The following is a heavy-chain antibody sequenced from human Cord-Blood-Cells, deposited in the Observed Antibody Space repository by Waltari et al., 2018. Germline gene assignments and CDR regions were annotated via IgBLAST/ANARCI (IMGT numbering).Heavy chain of an antibody. CDR1: GGSVSSGSYY. V-gene: IGHV4-61*01. J-gene: IGHJ4*02. CDR2: IYYSGTT. Sequence: QVQLQESGPGLVKPSETLSLTCTVSGGSVSSGSYYWSWIRQPPGKGLEWIGYIYYSGTTHYNPPLKSRVTISVDTSNNQFSLKLSSVTAADTAVYYCARDLEGKGYSSSGGGFDYWGQGTLVTVSS. D-gene: IGHD6-6*01. CDR3: ARDLEGKGYSSSGGGFDY.